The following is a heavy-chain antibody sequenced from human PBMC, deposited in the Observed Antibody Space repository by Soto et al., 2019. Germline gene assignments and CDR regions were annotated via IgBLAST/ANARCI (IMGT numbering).Heavy chain of an antibody. D-gene: IGHD2-15*01. J-gene: IGHJ5*02. V-gene: IGHV1-69*01. CDR1: GGTFSTSS. CDR3: ARDVVRSRAGES. Sequence: QLQLVQSGTEVKEPGSSVKVSCKASGGTFSTSSFVWVRQGPGQGLEWMGGLIPIFTRTNFAQKLQGRVTVGEDESTLTTYMELRSLTSEDAAIYCCARDVVRSRAGESWGQGTLVTVSS. CDR2: LIPIFTRT.